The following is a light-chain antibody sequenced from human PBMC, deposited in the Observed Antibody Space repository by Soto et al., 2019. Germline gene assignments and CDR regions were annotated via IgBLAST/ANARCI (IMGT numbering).Light chain of an antibody. CDR2: DAY. CDR1: QSVDSY. CDR3: QQRGKWPSS. Sequence: EVVLTKSPDTLSLSPGETATLSCRASQSVDSYVAWYQQKRGQAPSLLIYDAYTRATGVGARFTGSGSATDFSLTITSLAPEDFAVYYCQQRGKWPSSFGPGTKVEMK. J-gene: IGKJ2*01. V-gene: IGKV3-11*01.